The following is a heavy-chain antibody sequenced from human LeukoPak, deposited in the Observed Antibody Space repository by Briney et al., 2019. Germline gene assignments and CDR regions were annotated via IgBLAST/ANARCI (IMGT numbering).Heavy chain of an antibody. D-gene: IGHD3-10*01. CDR1: GFTFSTYW. CDR2: IKRDGSEK. V-gene: IGHV3-7*03. J-gene: IGHJ3*02. Sequence: GGSLRLSCAASGFTFSTYWMSWVRQAPGKGLEWVANIKRDGSEKYYVDSLKGRFTISRDNAKNSLYLQMNSLRAEDTAVYYCASFYGSGKGGAFDIWGQGTMVTVSS. CDR3: ASFYGSGKGGAFDI.